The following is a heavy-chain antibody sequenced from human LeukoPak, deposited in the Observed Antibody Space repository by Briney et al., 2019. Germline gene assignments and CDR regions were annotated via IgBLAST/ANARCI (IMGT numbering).Heavy chain of an antibody. V-gene: IGHV4-39*01. D-gene: IGHD3-3*01. CDR2: INYSGTS. CDR1: GGSFSTSNYY. J-gene: IGHJ4*02. CDR3: VRQSKFGVVLLYYLEY. Sequence: SETLSLTCTVSGGSFSTSNYYWGWVRQPPGKGLEWIASINYSGTSFYNPSLKSRVTISVDTSRNQFSLSLSSVTAEDTAVYYCVRQSKFGVVLLYYLEYWGQGTLVTVSS.